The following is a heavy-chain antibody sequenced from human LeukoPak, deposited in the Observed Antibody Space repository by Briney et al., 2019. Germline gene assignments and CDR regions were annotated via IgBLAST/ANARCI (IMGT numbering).Heavy chain of an antibody. D-gene: IGHD6-13*01. J-gene: IGHJ5*02. Sequence: PGGSLRLSCAASGFTFSSYAMSWVRQAPGKGLEWVAVISYDGSNKYYADSVKGRFTISRDNSKNTLYLQMNSLRAEDTAVYYCAKSQLVAPPNWFDPWGQGTLVTVSS. V-gene: IGHV3-30*18. CDR1: GFTFSSYA. CDR2: ISYDGSNK. CDR3: AKSQLVAPPNWFDP.